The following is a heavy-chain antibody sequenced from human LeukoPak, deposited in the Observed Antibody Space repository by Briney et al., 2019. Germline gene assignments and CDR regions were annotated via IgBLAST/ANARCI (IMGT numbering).Heavy chain of an antibody. CDR1: GFTFSSYG. V-gene: IGHV3-30*18. CDR3: AKAPEVEYGMDV. J-gene: IGHJ6*02. D-gene: IGHD1-14*01. Sequence: GGSLRLSCAASGFTFSSYGMHWVRQAPGKGLEWVAVISYDGSNKYYADSVKGRFTISGDNSKNTLYLQMNSLRAEDTAVYYCAKAPEVEYGMDVWGQGTTVTVSS. CDR2: ISYDGSNK.